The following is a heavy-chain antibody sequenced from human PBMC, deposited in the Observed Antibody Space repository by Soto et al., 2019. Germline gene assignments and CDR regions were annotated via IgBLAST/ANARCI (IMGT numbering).Heavy chain of an antibody. V-gene: IGHV1-69*02. CDR3: ARAPTTVVNYYYGMDV. CDR1: GGTFSSYT. J-gene: IGHJ6*02. Sequence: QVQLVQSGAEVKKPGSSVKVSCKASGGTFSSYTISWVRQAPGQGLEWMGRIIPILGIANYAQKFQGRVTITADKSTSTAYMELSSLRSEDTAVYYRARAPTTVVNYYYGMDVWGQGTTVTVSS. CDR2: IIPILGIA. D-gene: IGHD4-17*01.